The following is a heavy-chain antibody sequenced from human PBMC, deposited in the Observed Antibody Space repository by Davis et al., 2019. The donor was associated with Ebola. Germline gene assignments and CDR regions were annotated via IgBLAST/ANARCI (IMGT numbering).Heavy chain of an antibody. CDR1: GFTFSSYA. J-gene: IGHJ6*02. CDR3: AKGHYVLPRGADYGVDV. Sequence: GESLKISCAASGFTFSSYAMSWVRQAPGKGLEWVSAISGSGGSTYYADSVKGRFTISRDNSKNTLYLQMNSLRAEDTAVYYCAKGHYVLPRGADYGVDVWGQGTTVTVSS. V-gene: IGHV3-23*01. CDR2: ISGSGGST. D-gene: IGHD4-17*01.